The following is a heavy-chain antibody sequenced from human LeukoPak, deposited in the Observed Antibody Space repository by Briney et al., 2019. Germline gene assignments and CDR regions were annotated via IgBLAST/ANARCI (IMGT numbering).Heavy chain of an antibody. Sequence: ASVKVSCKASGYTFTSYGISWVRQAPGQGLEWMGWISAYNGNTNYAQKLQGRVTMTTDTSTSTAYMELRSLRSDDTAVYYCARERPPRGGTTGRWFDPWGQGTLVTVSS. J-gene: IGHJ5*02. CDR3: ARERPPRGGTTGRWFDP. V-gene: IGHV1-18*01. CDR2: ISAYNGNT. D-gene: IGHD1-1*01. CDR1: GYTFTSYG.